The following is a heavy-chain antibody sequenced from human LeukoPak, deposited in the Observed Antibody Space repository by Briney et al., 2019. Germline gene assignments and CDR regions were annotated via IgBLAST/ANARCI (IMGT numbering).Heavy chain of an antibody. J-gene: IGHJ5*01. CDR3: ARVGSRGDWFDY. V-gene: IGHV3-48*01. D-gene: IGHD1-26*01. CDR2: INPAGSAV. CDR1: GLSFSTYN. Sequence: GWSVRLSCVGSGLSFSTYNMLWVRQTPGKGLEWLFYINPAGSAVHYADSVKDGFTFSRDNAKNSLYLQMNSLRGGDAAIYYCARVGSRGDWFDYWGQGTRVTVSS.